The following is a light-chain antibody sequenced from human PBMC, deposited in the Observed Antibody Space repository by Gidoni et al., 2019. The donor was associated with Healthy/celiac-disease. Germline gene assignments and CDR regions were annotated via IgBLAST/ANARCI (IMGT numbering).Light chain of an antibody. Sequence: QSAMTQPASVSGSPGQSITISCTGTSSDVGSYNLVSWYQPHPGKAPKLMIYEGSKRPSRVSNRFSASKSGNTASLTISGLQAEDEADYYCCSYAGSSTFNVFGTGPKVTVL. J-gene: IGLJ1*01. CDR3: CSYAGSSTFNV. CDR1: SSDVGSYNL. V-gene: IGLV2-23*03. CDR2: EGS.